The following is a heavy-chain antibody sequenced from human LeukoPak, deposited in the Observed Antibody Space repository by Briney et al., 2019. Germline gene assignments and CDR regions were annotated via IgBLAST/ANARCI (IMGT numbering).Heavy chain of an antibody. J-gene: IGHJ4*02. CDR3: ARLCIAVAGTWIDY. CDR2: IYYSGST. D-gene: IGHD6-19*01. CDR1: GGSISSYY. V-gene: IGHV4-39*01. Sequence: PSETLSLTCTVSGGSISSYYWSWIRQPPGKGLEWIGSIYYSGSTYYNPSLKSRVTISVDTSKNQFSLKLSSVTAADTAVYYCARLCIAVAGTWIDYWGQGTLVTVSS.